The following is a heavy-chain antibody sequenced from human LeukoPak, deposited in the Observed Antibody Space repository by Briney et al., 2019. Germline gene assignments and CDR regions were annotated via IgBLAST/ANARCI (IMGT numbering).Heavy chain of an antibody. Sequence: GGSLRLSCAVSGFTFSSHWMSWVRQAPGKGLEWVANINQDGSDKNYVDSVKGRFTISRDNSKNSLYLQMNSLRNEDTALYYCAKEGEGGSYYFDYWGQGTLVTVSS. D-gene: IGHD1-26*01. CDR1: GFTFSSHW. V-gene: IGHV3-7*03. CDR3: AKEGEGGSYYFDY. J-gene: IGHJ4*02. CDR2: INQDGSDK.